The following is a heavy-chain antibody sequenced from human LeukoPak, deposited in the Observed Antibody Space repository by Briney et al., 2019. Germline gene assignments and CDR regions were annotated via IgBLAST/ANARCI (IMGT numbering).Heavy chain of an antibody. CDR1: GFTFSSYE. Sequence: PGGSLRLSCAASGFTFSSYEMNWVRQAPGKGLEWVSYISHSGTTIYYADSVKGRFTISRDSAKNSLYLQMNSLRAEDPAVYYCAREYYYDSSGYSAMFDYWGQGTLVTVSS. J-gene: IGHJ4*02. CDR3: AREYYYDSSGYSAMFDY. V-gene: IGHV3-48*03. D-gene: IGHD3-22*01. CDR2: ISHSGTTI.